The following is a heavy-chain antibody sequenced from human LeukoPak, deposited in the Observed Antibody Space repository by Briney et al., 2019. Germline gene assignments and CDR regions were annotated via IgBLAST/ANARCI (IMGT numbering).Heavy chain of an antibody. CDR3: ARGYCSGGSCYPFDY. J-gene: IGHJ4*02. D-gene: IGHD2-15*01. CDR2: IIPIFGTA. V-gene: IGHV1-69*06. CDR1: GGTFSSYA. Sequence: GASVKVSCKASGGTFSSYAISWVRQAPGQGLEWVGGIIPIFGTANYAQKFQGRVTITADKSTSTAYMELSSLRSEDTAVYYCARGYCSGGSCYPFDYWGQGTLVTVSS.